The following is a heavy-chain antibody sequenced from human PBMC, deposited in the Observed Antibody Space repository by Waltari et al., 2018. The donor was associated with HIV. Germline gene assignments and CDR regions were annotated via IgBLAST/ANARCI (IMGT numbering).Heavy chain of an antibody. CDR3: AKDARFLDLDYYYGMDV. D-gene: IGHD3-3*01. J-gene: IGHJ6*02. CDR2: ILVEGSTK. Sequence: QVQLVESGGGVVQPGRSLRLSCAASGFTFSRYGMHWGRQATGKGREWVAVILVEGSTKYYADSVDGHFTISRNNSKNTRYLQMNSLRAEDTAVYYCAKDARFLDLDYYYGMDVWGQGTTVTVSS. CDR1: GFTFSRYG. V-gene: IGHV3-30*18.